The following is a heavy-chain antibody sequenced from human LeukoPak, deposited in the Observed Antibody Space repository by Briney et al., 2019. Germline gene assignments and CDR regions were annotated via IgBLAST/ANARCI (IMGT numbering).Heavy chain of an antibody. V-gene: IGHV3-66*01. CDR2: IYSGGTT. Sequence: GGSLRLSCEASGFNVSTNYMSWVRQAPGKGLEWVSVIYSGGTTYYADAMQGRFTIPRDISKNTVYLQLTSLRVEDTAVYYCARDPYSSGWYLYWGQGILVTVSS. D-gene: IGHD6-19*01. CDR3: ARDPYSSGWYLY. CDR1: GFNVSTNY. J-gene: IGHJ4*02.